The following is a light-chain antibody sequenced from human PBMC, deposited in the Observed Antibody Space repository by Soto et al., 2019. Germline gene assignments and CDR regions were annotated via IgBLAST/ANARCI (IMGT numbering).Light chain of an antibody. CDR1: QSIGLA. Sequence: EIVLTQSPATLSLSPGERATLSFMASQSIGLAIAWYQHKPGQAPRLLIFDASQRATGIPARFSGSGSGTEFTLTISSLQSEDFAVYYCQQYNNWPPITFGQGTRLEIK. CDR2: DAS. V-gene: IGKV3-15*01. CDR3: QQYNNWPPIT. J-gene: IGKJ5*01.